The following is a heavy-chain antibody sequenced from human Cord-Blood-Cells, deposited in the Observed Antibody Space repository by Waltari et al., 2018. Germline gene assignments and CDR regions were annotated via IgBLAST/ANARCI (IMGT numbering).Heavy chain of an antibody. CDR1: GGSFSGYY. D-gene: IGHD6-13*01. CDR2: INHSGST. CDR3: ARVDSSSWLNWFDP. J-gene: IGHJ5*02. Sequence: VQLQQWGEGLLKPSETLSLTWAVYGGSFSGYYWTWLRQPPWKGLEWIAEINHSGSTNYNPSLKSRVTISVDTSKNQFSLKLSSVTAADTAVYYCARVDSSSWLNWFDPWGQGTLVTVSS. V-gene: IGHV4-34*01.